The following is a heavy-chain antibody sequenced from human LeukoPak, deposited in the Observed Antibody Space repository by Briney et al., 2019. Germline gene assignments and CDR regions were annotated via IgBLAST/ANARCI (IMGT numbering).Heavy chain of an antibody. CDR3: ARGYSGSYLGDAFDI. J-gene: IGHJ3*02. V-gene: IGHV1-8*03. CDR1: GYTFTSYD. D-gene: IGHD1-26*01. CDR2: MNPNSGNT. Sequence: ASVEVSCKASGYTFTSYDINWVRQATGQGLEWMGWMNPNSGNTGYAQKFQGRVTITRNTSISTAYMELSSLRSEDTAVYYCARGYSGSYLGDAFDIWGQGTMVTVSS.